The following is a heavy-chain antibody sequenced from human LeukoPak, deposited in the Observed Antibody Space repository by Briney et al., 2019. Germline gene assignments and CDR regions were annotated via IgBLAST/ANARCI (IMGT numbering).Heavy chain of an antibody. V-gene: IGHV3-21*01. CDR3: AREVLRWSSHGYGMAV. J-gene: IGHJ6*02. CDR1: GFTFSSYS. Sequence: KSGGSLRLSCAASGFTFSSYSMNWVRQAPGKGLEWVSSISSSSSYIYYADSVKGRFTIPRDNDKNSLYLQMNSLRAEDTGVYHCAREVLRWSSHGYGMAVWGQGTTVTVSS. D-gene: IGHD4-23*01. CDR2: ISSSSSYI.